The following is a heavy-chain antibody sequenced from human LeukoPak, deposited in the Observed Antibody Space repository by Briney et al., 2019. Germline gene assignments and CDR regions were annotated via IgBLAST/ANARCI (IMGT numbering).Heavy chain of an antibody. J-gene: IGHJ4*02. CDR1: GGSISSSSYY. CDR3: ARNRRRIVVVPAAVPDY. D-gene: IGHD2-2*01. V-gene: IGHV4-39*01. CDR2: IYYSGST. Sequence: PSETLSLTCTVSGGSISSSSYYWGWIRQPPGKGLEWIGSIYYSGSTYYNPSLKSRVTISVDTSKNQFSLKLSSVTAADTAVYYCARNRRRIVVVPAAVPDYWGQGTLVTVSS.